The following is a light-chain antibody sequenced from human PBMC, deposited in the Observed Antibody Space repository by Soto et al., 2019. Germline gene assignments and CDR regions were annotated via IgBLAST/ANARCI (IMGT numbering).Light chain of an antibody. CDR1: QSVSSSY. CDR3: QQRSNWPPEIT. J-gene: IGKJ5*01. V-gene: IGKV3D-20*02. Sequence: DIVLTQSQGTLSLSPGERGTLSCRASQSVSSSYLAWYQQKTGQAPRLLIYGASSRATGIPARFSGRGSSKDFTLTISSLEPEEFAGYYGQQRSNWPPEITFGQGTRLEIK. CDR2: GAS.